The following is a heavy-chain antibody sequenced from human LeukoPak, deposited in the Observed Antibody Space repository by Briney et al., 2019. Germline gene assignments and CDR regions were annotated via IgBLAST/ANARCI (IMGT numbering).Heavy chain of an antibody. CDR3: AKDEAQLELLPEYFQH. J-gene: IGHJ1*01. Sequence: GGSLRLSCAASGFTFSSYGMHGVRQAPGKGLEWVAFIRYDGSNKYYADSVKGRFTISRDNSKNTLYLQMNSLRAEDTAVYYCAKDEAQLELLPEYFQHWGQGTLVTVSS. CDR2: IRYDGSNK. V-gene: IGHV3-30*02. CDR1: GFTFSSYG. D-gene: IGHD2-2*01.